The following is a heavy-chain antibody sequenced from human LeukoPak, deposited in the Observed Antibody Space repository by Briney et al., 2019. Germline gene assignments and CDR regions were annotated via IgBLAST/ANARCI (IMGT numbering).Heavy chain of an antibody. D-gene: IGHD1-1*01. CDR3: AREAGNWKARIDY. J-gene: IGHJ4*02. CDR1: GFTVSSNC. Sequence: GGSLRLSCAASGFTVSSNCMSWVRQAPGKGLEWVSVIYSGGSTYYADSVKGRFTISRDNSKNTLYLQMNSLRAEDTAVYYCAREAGNWKARIDYWGQGTLVTVSS. CDR2: IYSGGST. V-gene: IGHV3-53*01.